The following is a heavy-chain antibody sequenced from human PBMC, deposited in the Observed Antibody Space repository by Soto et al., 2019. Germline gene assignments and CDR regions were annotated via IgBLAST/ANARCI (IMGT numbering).Heavy chain of an antibody. CDR3: ARDPSGVPAANVFDY. J-gene: IGHJ4*02. CDR2: FDADNGKT. D-gene: IGHD2-2*01. CDR1: GYTLTELS. Sequence: GASVKVSCKVSGYTLTELSMHWVRQAPGKRLEWMGCFDADNGKTKYSQKFQGRVTITRDTSASTAYMELSSLRSEDTAVYYCARDPSGVPAANVFDYWGQGTLVTVSS. V-gene: IGHV1-3*01.